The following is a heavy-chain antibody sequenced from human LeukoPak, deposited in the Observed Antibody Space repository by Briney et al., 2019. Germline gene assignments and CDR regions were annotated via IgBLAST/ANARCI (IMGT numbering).Heavy chain of an antibody. CDR3: ARETPRRGETRDGYR. CDR2: IKEDGSET. V-gene: IGHV3-7*01. Sequence: PGGSLRLSCAASGFTFKKYWMNWVRQVPRKGLECLGNIKEDGSETYYADSVKGRFTISRDNPKNLLFLQINSLRVEDTAVYYCARETPRRGETRDGYRWGQGTLVTVSS. D-gene: IGHD5-24*01. J-gene: IGHJ4*02. CDR1: GFTFKKYW.